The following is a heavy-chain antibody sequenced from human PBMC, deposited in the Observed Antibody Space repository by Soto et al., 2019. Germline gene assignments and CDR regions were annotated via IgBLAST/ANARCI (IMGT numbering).Heavy chain of an antibody. CDR1: GGSISSYY. V-gene: IGHV4-59*01. D-gene: IGHD1-20*01. J-gene: IGHJ5*02. CDR2: IYYSGST. Sequence: SETLSLTCTVSGGSISSYYWSWIRQPPGKGLEWIGYIYYSGSTNYNPSLKSRVTISVDTSKNQFSLKLSSVTAADTAVYYCTRLLNGTNNWFDPWGQGTLVTVSS. CDR3: TRLLNGTNNWFDP.